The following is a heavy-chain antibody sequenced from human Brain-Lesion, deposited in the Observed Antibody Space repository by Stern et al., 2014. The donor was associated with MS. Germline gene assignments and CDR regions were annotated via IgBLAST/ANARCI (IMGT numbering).Heavy chain of an antibody. V-gene: IGHV4-39*01. CDR3: ARHDRIALGTAIGN. CDR1: GVSISSDAYY. Sequence: QLQLQESGPGLVRPSDTLSLICSVSGVSISSDAYYWGWVRQSPGQGLEWIGSISHSGTTFYKPSLKSRVTISADTSKHEFSLKERSVTAADTALYFCARHDRIALGTAIGNWGQGTLVTVSP. D-gene: IGHD2-21*02. CDR2: ISHSGTT. J-gene: IGHJ4*02.